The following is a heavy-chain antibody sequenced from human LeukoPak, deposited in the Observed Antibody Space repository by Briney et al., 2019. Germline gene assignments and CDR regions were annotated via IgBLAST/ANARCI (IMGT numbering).Heavy chain of an antibody. D-gene: IGHD6-6*01. Sequence: PSETLSLTCTVSGGSISSYYWSWIRQPPGKGLEWVGCMYYSGSTNYYPSLKSRVTISVDTSKNQFSLKLSSVTAADTAVYYCARQVGYSSSQDYYMDVWGKGTTVTVSS. V-gene: IGHV4-59*01. J-gene: IGHJ6*03. CDR3: ARQVGYSSSQDYYMDV. CDR1: GGSISSYY. CDR2: MYYSGST.